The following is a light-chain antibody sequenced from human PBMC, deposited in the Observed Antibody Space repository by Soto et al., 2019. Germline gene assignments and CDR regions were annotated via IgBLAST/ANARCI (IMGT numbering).Light chain of an antibody. CDR2: KAS. CDR1: QSISTY. V-gene: IGKV1-5*03. CDR3: QQYNSYSYT. J-gene: IGKJ5*01. Sequence: QMTQSPSSLSASVLDRATMTXRASQSISTYLNWYQHKPGKAPKLLIYKASSLESGVPSRFSGSGSGTEFTLTISSLQPDDFATYYCQQYNSYSYTFGQGTRLEIK.